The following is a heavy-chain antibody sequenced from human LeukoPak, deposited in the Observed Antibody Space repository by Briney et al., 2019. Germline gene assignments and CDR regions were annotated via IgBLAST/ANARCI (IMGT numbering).Heavy chain of an antibody. CDR2: ISAYNGNT. CDR3: ARWSNYDILTGYFGDAFDI. V-gene: IGHV1-18*01. D-gene: IGHD3-9*01. Sequence: ASVKVFCKASGYTFTSYGISWVRQAPGQGLEWMGWISAYNGNTNYAQKLQGRVTMTTDTSTRTASLALRSLRADDPAVYYCARWSNYDILTGYFGDAFDIWGQGTMVTVSS. CDR1: GYTFTSYG. J-gene: IGHJ3*02.